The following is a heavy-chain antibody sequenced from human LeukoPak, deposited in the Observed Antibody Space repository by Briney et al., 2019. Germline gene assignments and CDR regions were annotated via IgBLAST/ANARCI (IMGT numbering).Heavy chain of an antibody. V-gene: IGHV3-66*01. CDR2: IYSGGST. D-gene: IGHD3-10*01. CDR3: ARGDGSGSHPYDY. CDR1: GFTVSSNY. J-gene: IGHJ4*02. Sequence: GGSLRLSCAASGFTVSSNYMSWVRQAPGKGLERVSVIYSGGSTYYADSVKGRFTISRDNSKNTLYLQMNSLRAEDTAVYYCARGDGSGSHPYDYWGQGTLVTVSS.